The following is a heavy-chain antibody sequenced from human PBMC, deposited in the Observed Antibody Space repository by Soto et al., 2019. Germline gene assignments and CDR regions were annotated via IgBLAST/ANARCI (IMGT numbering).Heavy chain of an antibody. V-gene: IGHV3-33*01. D-gene: IGHD2-2*01. Sequence: QVQLVEAGGGMVQPGESLRLSCTTYGFSFSGFVMQWVRQAPGKGLEWVAVIWTDGSQIHYADSVKGRFTISRDNSKNTVYLQMNSLRAEDTAVYYCVRGSSCSSTTCYNLGWFAPWGHGTQVTVSS. CDR2: IWTDGSQI. J-gene: IGHJ5*02. CDR1: GFSFSGFV. CDR3: VRGSSCSSTTCYNLGWFAP.